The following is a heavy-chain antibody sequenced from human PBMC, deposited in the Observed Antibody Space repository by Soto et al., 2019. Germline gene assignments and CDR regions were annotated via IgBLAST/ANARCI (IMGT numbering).Heavy chain of an antibody. Sequence: GWSLRLSCAASGFTFSSYSMNWVRQAPGKGLEWVSSISSSSSYIYYADSVKGRLTISRDNAKNSLYLQMNSLRAEDTAVYYCARGSGSSSPNELDYWGQGTLVTVSS. CDR2: ISSSSSYI. CDR3: ARGSGSSSPNELDY. V-gene: IGHV3-21*01. CDR1: GFTFSSYS. J-gene: IGHJ4*02. D-gene: IGHD6-6*01.